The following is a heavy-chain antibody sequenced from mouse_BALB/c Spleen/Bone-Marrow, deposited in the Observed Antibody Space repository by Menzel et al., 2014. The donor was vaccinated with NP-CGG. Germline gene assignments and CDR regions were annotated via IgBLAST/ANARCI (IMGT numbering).Heavy chain of an antibody. V-gene: IGHV3-8*02. J-gene: IGHJ4*01. D-gene: IGHD1-1*01. Sequence: EVKVVESGPSLVKPSQTLSLTCSVTGDSITSGYWNRIRKFPGNKLVYMGYISYSGSTYYNPSLKSRISITRDTSKNQYYLQLNSVTTEDTATYYCAITTVVATDYWGQGTSVTVSS. CDR2: ISYSGST. CDR3: AITTVVATDY. CDR1: GDSITSGY.